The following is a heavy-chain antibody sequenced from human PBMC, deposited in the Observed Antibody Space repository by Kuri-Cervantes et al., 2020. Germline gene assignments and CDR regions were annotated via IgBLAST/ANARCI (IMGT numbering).Heavy chain of an antibody. Sequence: GGSLRLSCKASGYSFTNYGIGWVRQMPGKGLELMGITYPPDSDTRYSPSFQGQVIISADKSISTAYLQWSSLKASDTAMYYCARLLGFQLPLRAFDILGQGTMVTVSS. V-gene: IGHV5-51*01. D-gene: IGHD5-24*01. J-gene: IGHJ3*02. CDR2: TYPPDSDT. CDR1: GYSFTNYG. CDR3: ARLLGFQLPLRAFDI.